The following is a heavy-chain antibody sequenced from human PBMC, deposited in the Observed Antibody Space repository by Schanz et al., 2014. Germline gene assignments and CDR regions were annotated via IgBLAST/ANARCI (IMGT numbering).Heavy chain of an antibody. CDR2: IYASGAT. Sequence: VQLVESGGGVVQFGRSLRLSCVVSGFTVSSDHMSWVRQAPGKGLEWVSTIYASGATYYADSVKRRFTISRDNSENTLYLQMNSLSADDTAVFYCAKGMGYCSGGTCYDYYYYGLDVWGQGTTVTVSS. CDR1: GFTVSSDH. V-gene: IGHV3-66*01. J-gene: IGHJ6*02. D-gene: IGHD2-15*01. CDR3: AKGMGYCSGGTCYDYYYYGLDV.